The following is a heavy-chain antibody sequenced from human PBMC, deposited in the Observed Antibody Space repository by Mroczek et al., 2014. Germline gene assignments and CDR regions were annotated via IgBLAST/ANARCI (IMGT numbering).Heavy chain of an antibody. J-gene: IGHJ3*02. CDR1: GGSISSYY. CDR2: IYYSGST. D-gene: IGHD7-27*01. V-gene: IGHV4-59*01. Sequence: QVQLVESGPGLVKPSETLSLTCTVSGGSISSYYWSWIRQPPGKGLEWIGYIYYSGSTNYNPSLKSRVTISVDTSKNQFSLKLSSVTAADTAVYYCATRTGDIGPDDAFDIWGQGTMVTVSS. CDR3: ATRTGDIGPDDAFDI.